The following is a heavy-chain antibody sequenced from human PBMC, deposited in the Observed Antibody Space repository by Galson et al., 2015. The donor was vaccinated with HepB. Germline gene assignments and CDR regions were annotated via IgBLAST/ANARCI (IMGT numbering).Heavy chain of an antibody. J-gene: IGHJ6*01. CDR1: GYKFTNYN. CDR2: INPRGGDT. V-gene: IGHV1-46*03. CDR3: SRFDYYFGLDV. Sequence: SVKVSCKASGYKFTNYNIHWIRQAPGQGLEWMARINPRGGDTTFSQTFRDRVTVTSETSTSTVYMEMNSLTSEDAAVYYCSRFDYYFGLDVWGPRDHGHRLL.